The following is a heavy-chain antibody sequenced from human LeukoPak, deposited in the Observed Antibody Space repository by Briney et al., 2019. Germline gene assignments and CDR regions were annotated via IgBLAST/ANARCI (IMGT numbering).Heavy chain of an antibody. CDR3: ARFNYGDYAGGY. CDR1: GYTFTGYY. V-gene: IGHV1-2*02. J-gene: IGHJ4*02. Sequence: GASVKVSCKASGYTFTGYYMHWVRQAPGQGLEWMGWINPNSGGTNYAQKFQGRVTMTRDTSISTAFMELSRLRSDDTAVYYCARFNYGDYAGGYWGQGALVTVSS. CDR2: INPNSGGT. D-gene: IGHD4-17*01.